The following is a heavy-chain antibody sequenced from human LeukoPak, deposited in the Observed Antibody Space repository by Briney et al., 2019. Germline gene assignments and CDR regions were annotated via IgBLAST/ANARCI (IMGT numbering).Heavy chain of an antibody. CDR3: AKVAYSGGWSPFDY. D-gene: IGHD6-19*01. J-gene: IGHJ4*02. V-gene: IGHV3-21*04. CDR2: ISSSSGYI. CDR1: GFTFSSYS. Sequence: GGSLRLSCAASGFTFSSYSMNWVRQAPGKGLEWVSSISSSSGYIYYADSVKGRFTISRDNSKNTLYLQMNSLRAEDTAVYYCAKVAYSGGWSPFDYWGQGTLVTVSS.